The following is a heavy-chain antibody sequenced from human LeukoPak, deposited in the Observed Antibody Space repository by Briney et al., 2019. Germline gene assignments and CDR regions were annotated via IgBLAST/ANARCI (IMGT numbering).Heavy chain of an antibody. CDR2: ISGSGGST. D-gene: IGHD3-22*01. V-gene: IGHV3-23*01. Sequence: GGSLRLSCAASGFTFSNYAMSWVRQAPGKGLEWVSAISGSGGSTYYADSVKGRFTISRDNSKNTLYLQMNSLRAEDTAVYYCAKRSRYYYDSSGDHDAFDIWGQGTMVTVSS. CDR3: AKRSRYYYDSSGDHDAFDI. CDR1: GFTFSNYA. J-gene: IGHJ3*02.